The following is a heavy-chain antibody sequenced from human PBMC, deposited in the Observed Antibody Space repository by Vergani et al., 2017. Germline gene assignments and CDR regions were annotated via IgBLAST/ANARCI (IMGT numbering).Heavy chain of an antibody. CDR1: GFIFSHYW. CDR2: INENGSQK. Sequence: EVKLVESGGGLVQPGGSLRLTCTASGFIFSHYWMDWVRHTPGKGLEWVANINENGSQKDHVESVKGRFTISRDNAKNSVYLQMNSLRAEDTAVDYCARDLTRYSTASRRYFDYWGQGTLVTVSS. J-gene: IGHJ4*02. D-gene: IGHD5-12*01. V-gene: IGHV3-7*01. CDR3: ARDLTRYSTASRRYFDY.